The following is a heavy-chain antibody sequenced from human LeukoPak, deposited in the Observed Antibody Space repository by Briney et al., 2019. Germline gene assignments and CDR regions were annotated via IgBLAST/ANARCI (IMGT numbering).Heavy chain of an antibody. CDR2: IYTSGST. CDR3: ARGVFYDFWSGPQNYYYYMDV. CDR1: GGSISSGSYY. Sequence: SETLSLTCTVSGGSISSGSYYWSWIRQPAGKGLEWIGRIYTSGSTNYNPSLKSRVTMSVDASKNQFSLQLSSVTAADTAVYCCARGVFYDFWSGPQNYYYYMDVWGKGTTVTVSS. V-gene: IGHV4-61*02. D-gene: IGHD3-3*01. J-gene: IGHJ6*03.